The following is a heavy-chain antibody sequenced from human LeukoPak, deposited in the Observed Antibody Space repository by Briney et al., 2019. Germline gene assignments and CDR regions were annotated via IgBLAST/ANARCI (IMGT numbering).Heavy chain of an antibody. CDR2: ITAIDGRT. V-gene: IGHV3-23*01. CDR3: AKSSYYDSSGYYREYYFDY. CDR1: GFTFSSTT. Sequence: GSLRLSCVASGFTFSSTTMGWVRQAPGRGLEWVSSITAIDGRTYYADSVRGRFTISRDNSKNTVYLQLNSLRAEDTAVYYCAKSSYYDSSGYYREYYFDYWGQGTLVTVSS. D-gene: IGHD3-22*01. J-gene: IGHJ4*02.